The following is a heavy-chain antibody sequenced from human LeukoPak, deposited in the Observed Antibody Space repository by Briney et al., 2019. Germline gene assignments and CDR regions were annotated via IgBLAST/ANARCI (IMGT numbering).Heavy chain of an antibody. V-gene: IGHV4-39*02. J-gene: IGHJ5*02. CDR2: IYYSGST. CDR1: GGSINGSDYY. D-gene: IGHD2-15*01. CDR3: ARDAHCTGVSCYSPYNWFDP. Sequence: SETLSLTCTVSGGSINGSDYYWGWIRQPPGKGLEWIGSIYYSGSTYYNPSLKSPVTISVDTSKNQFSLKLSSVTAADTAVYYCARDAHCTGVSCYSPYNWFDPWGQGTLVTVSS.